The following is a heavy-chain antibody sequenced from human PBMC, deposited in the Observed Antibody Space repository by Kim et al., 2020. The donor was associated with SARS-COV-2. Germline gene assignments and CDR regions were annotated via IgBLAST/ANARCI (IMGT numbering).Heavy chain of an antibody. CDR2: ISSNGGST. J-gene: IGHJ6*02. CDR1: GFTFSSYA. V-gene: IGHV3-64*01. Sequence: GGSLRLSCAASGFTFSSYAMHWVRQAPGKGLEYVSAISSNGGSTYYANSVKGRFTISRDNSKNTLYLQMGSLRAEDMAVYYCARDAGWELLQLDVWGQGTTVTVSS. D-gene: IGHD1-26*01. CDR3: ARDAGWELLQLDV.